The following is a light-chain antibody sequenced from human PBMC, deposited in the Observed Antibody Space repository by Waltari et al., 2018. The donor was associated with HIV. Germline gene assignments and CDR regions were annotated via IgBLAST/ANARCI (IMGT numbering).Light chain of an antibody. V-gene: IGLV3-21*02. CDR1: NLQRKN. J-gene: IGLJ2*01. CDR2: DAS. CDR3: QGWDSTNDEGV. Sequence: SYVLTPPPSVSVSPGQTAPLTYGGNNLQRKNVHWYRQRPGQAPTLVVYDASARPSGTPERFSGSRAENTATLTISSVEAGDEADYYCQGWDSTNDEGVFGGGTKLTVL.